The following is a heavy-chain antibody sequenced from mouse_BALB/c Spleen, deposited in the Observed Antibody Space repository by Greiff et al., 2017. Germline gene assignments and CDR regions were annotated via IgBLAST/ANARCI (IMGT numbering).Heavy chain of an antibody. CDR1: GYAFTNYL. Sequence: QVQLQQSGAELVRPGTSVKVSCKASGYAFTNYLIEWVKQRPGQGLEWIGVINPGSGGTNYNEKFKGKATLTADKSSSTAYMQLSSLTSDDSAVYFCAREGLRRFDYGGQGTTLTVSS. CDR2: INPGSGGT. CDR3: AREGLRRFDY. D-gene: IGHD2-4*01. V-gene: IGHV1-54*03. J-gene: IGHJ2*01.